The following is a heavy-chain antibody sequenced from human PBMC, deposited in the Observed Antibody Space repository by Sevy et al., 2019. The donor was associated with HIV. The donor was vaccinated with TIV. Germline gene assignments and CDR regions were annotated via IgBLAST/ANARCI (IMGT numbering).Heavy chain of an antibody. CDR3: ARFGYSSGWHFDY. Sequence: GESLKISCKGSGYSFTSYWIGWVRQMPGKGLEWMGIIYPGDSDTRYSPSFQGQVIISADKSISTAYLQWSSLKASDTAMYYCARFGYSSGWHFDYWGQGTLVTVSS. J-gene: IGHJ4*02. V-gene: IGHV5-51*01. CDR1: GYSFTSYW. CDR2: IYPGDSDT. D-gene: IGHD6-19*01.